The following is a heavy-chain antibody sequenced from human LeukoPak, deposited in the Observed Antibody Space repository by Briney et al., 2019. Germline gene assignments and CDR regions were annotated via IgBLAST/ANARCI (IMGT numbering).Heavy chain of an antibody. J-gene: IGHJ4*02. Sequence: ASVKVSCKASGYTFTSYGISWVRQAPGQGLEWMGWISAYNGNTNYAQKLQGRVTMTTDTSTSTAYMELRSLRSDDTAVYYCARFPRTRYCSSTSCQGRYFDYWGQGTLVTVS. CDR1: GYTFTSYG. V-gene: IGHV1-18*01. CDR2: ISAYNGNT. D-gene: IGHD2-2*01. CDR3: ARFPRTRYCSSTSCQGRYFDY.